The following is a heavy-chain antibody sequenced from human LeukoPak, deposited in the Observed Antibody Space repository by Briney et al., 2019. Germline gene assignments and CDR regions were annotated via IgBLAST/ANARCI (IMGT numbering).Heavy chain of an antibody. D-gene: IGHD5-12*01. CDR1: GGSISSNTYY. V-gene: IGHV4-39*07. CDR3: AKEGRLRSSMGYFEY. J-gene: IGHJ4*02. CDR2: IYYSGST. Sequence: SETLSLTCTVSGGSISSNTYYWGWIRQPPGKGLEWIGSIYYSGSTYYNPSLKSRVTISVDTSKNQFSLKLSSVTAADTAVYYCAKEGRLRSSMGYFEYWGQGTLVTVSS.